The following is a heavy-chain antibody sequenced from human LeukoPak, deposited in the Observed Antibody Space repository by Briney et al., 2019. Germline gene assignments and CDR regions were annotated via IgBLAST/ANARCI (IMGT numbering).Heavy chain of an antibody. J-gene: IGHJ4*02. CDR1: GGSISSYY. Sequence: SETLSLTCTVSGGSISSYYWSWIRQPPGKGLEWIGYIYHSGSTYYNPSLKSRVTISVDRSKNQFSLKLSSVTAADTAVYYCARDSSSSDYWGQGTLVTVSS. V-gene: IGHV4-59*12. CDR2: IYHSGST. D-gene: IGHD6-13*01. CDR3: ARDSSSSDY.